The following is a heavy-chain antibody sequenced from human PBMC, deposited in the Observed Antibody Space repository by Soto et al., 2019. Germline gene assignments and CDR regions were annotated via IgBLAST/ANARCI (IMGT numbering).Heavy chain of an antibody. J-gene: IGHJ4*02. V-gene: IGHV1-69*13. CDR3: ASGHAIEAPDY. CDR2: IIPIFGTA. CDR1: GGTFSSYA. Sequence: SVKVSCKASGGTFSSYAISLVRQAPGQGLEWMGGIIPIFGTANYAQKFQGRVTITADESTSTAYMELSSLRSEDTAVYYCASGHAIEAPDYWGQGTMVTVSS.